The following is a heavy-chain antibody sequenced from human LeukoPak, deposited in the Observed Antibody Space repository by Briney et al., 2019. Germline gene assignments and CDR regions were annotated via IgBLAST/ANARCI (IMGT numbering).Heavy chain of an antibody. Sequence: GGSLRLSCAASGFTFSSYGMHWVRQAPGKGLEWVAVISYDGSNKYYADSVKGRFTISRDNSKNTLYLQMNSLRAEDTAVYYCAKDLDYCSGGSCYSEWELRRNYFDYWGQGTLDTVSS. V-gene: IGHV3-30*18. CDR3: AKDLDYCSGGSCYSEWELRRNYFDY. CDR2: ISYDGSNK. D-gene: IGHD2-15*01. J-gene: IGHJ4*02. CDR1: GFTFSSYG.